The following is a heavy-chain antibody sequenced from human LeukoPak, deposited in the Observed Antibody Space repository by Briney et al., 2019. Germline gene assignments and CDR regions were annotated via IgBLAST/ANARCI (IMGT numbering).Heavy chain of an antibody. D-gene: IGHD2-2*02. CDR1: GGSFSGSY. V-gene: IGHV4-34*01. J-gene: IGHJ6*03. CDR3: ARVAGTYCSSTSCYNDYYYMDV. Sequence: PSETLSLTCAVSGGSFSGSYWSWIRQPPGKGLEWMGEINYSGSTDYNPSPKRRVTLSSETSKNQSPLKLSSVTAADTAVYYRARVAGTYCSSTSCYNDYYYMDVWGKGTTVTVSS. CDR2: INYSGST.